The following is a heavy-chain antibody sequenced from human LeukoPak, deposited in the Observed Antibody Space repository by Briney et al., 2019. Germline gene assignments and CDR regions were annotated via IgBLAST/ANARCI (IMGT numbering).Heavy chain of an antibody. CDR1: GRSISSGGYY. D-gene: IGHD3-10*01. J-gene: IGHJ5*02. Sequence: SQTLSLTCTVSGRSISSGGYYWSWIRQHPGKGLEWIVYIYYSGSTYYNPSLKSRVTISVDTSKNQFSLKLSSVTAADTAVYYCARGRNHHHYGSGIYWFDPWGQGTLVTVSS. V-gene: IGHV4-31*03. CDR3: ARGRNHHHYGSGIYWFDP. CDR2: IYYSGST.